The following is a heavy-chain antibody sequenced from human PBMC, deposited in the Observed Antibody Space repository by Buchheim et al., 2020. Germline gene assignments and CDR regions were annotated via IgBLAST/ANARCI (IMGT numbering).Heavy chain of an antibody. J-gene: IGHJ4*02. Sequence: EVQLLESGGGLVQPGGSLRLSCAASGLTFSSSAMNWVCQAPGKGLEWVSSISGGGDYTYYADSVMGRFTISRDNSESTLFLQMNSLRAEDTAVYYCTKKLLSGSYPFDNWGQGTL. D-gene: IGHD3-22*01. V-gene: IGHV3-23*01. CDR3: TKKLLSGSYPFDN. CDR1: GLTFSSSA. CDR2: ISGGGDYT.